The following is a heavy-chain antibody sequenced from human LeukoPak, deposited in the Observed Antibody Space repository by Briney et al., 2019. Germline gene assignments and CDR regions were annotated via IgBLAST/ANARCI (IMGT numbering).Heavy chain of an antibody. V-gene: IGHV3-30*04. J-gene: IGHJ4*02. CDR1: GFTFSSYA. CDR2: ISYDGSNK. CDR3: ARASSAFDY. Sequence: PGRSLRLSCAASGFTFSSYAMHWVRQAPGKGLEWVAVISYDGSNKYYADSVKGRFTISRDNSKNTLYLQMNSLRAGDTAVYYCARASSAFDYWGQGTLVTVSS. D-gene: IGHD6-19*01.